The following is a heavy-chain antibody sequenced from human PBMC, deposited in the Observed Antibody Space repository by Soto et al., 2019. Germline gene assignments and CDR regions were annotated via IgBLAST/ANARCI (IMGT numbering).Heavy chain of an antibody. CDR1: GFTFSSYA. CDR2: ISYDGSNK. V-gene: IGHV3-30-3*01. Sequence: QVQLVESGGGVVQPGRSLRLSCAASGFTFSSYAMHWVRQAPGKGLEWVAVISYDGSNKYYADSVKGRFTISRDNSKNRLYLQMNSLRAEDTAVYYCARAGKGYCTIGVCYPLNWFDPWGQGTLVSVSS. J-gene: IGHJ5*02. CDR3: ARAGKGYCTIGVCYPLNWFDP. D-gene: IGHD2-8*01.